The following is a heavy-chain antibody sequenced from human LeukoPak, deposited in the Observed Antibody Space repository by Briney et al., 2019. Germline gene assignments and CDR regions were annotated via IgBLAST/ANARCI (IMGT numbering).Heavy chain of an antibody. D-gene: IGHD2-2*01. CDR1: GGSISSYY. V-gene: IGHV4-4*07. CDR3: ARHNYCDTTNCPLDH. J-gene: IGHJ4*02. CDR2: IYTSGST. Sequence: SETLSLTCTVSGGSISSYYWSWIRQPAGKGLEWIGRIYTSGSTNYNPSLKSRVTMSVDTSKNQFSLKLSSVTAADTAVYYCARHNYCDTTNCPLDHWGQGTLVTVSS.